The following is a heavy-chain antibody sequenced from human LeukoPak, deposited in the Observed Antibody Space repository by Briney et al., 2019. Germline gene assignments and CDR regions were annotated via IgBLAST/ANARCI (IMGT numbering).Heavy chain of an antibody. CDR2: IYTSGST. D-gene: IGHD2-2*01. CDR1: GGSISSYY. J-gene: IGHJ4*02. Sequence: PSETLSLTCTVSGGSISSYYWNWLRQPAGKGLEWIGRIYTSGSTNYNPSLKSRVTMSVDTSKSQFSLKLTSVTAADTAVYYCARGLGSSTSWDYRGQGTLVTVSS. CDR3: ARGLGSSTSWDY. V-gene: IGHV4-4*07.